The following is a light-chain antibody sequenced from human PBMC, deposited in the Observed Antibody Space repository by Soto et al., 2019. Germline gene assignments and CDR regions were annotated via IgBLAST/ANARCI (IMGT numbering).Light chain of an antibody. CDR3: EQTYSFAHT. CDR1: ERIGSW. J-gene: IGKJ2*01. V-gene: IGKV1-12*01. CDR2: GAS. Sequence: DVQMTQTPSSVSASVGDRVTITCRASERIGSWLAWYQQKPGKAPKLLIYGASNLQCEVPSRFSGSGSETNFALPISSLQPEDFAPYYCEQTYSFAHTFGQGSKVEIK.